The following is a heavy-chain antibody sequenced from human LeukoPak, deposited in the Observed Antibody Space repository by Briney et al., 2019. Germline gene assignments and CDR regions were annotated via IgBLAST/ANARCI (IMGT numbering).Heavy chain of an antibody. CDR2: IIPVFNSP. V-gene: IGHV1-69*13. J-gene: IGHJ4*02. CDR3: ARFYSSGWYSTFDY. CDR1: GGAFSSSA. Sequence: SVKVSCKASGGAFSSSAVSWVRQAPGRGLEWMGGIIPVFNSPNYAQKFLGRLTITADESTRTAYMELSSLRSEDTAVYYCARFYSSGWYSTFDYWGQGTLVTVSS. D-gene: IGHD6-19*01.